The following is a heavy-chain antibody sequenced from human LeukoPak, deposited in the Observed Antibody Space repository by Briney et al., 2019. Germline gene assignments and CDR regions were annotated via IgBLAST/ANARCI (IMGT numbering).Heavy chain of an antibody. CDR3: AKERLWFGELFPDY. CDR2: IRYDGSNK. D-gene: IGHD3-10*01. CDR1: GFTFSSYG. J-gene: IGHJ4*02. Sequence: GGSLRLSCAASGFTFSSYGMHWVRQAPGKGLEWVAFIRYDGSNKYYADSVKGRFTISRDSSKNTLYLQMNSLRAEDTAVYYCAKERLWFGELFPDYWGQGTLVTVSS. V-gene: IGHV3-30*02.